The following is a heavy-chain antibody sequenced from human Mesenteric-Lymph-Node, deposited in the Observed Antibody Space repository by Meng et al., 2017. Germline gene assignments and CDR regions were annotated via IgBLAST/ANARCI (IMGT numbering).Heavy chain of an antibody. J-gene: IGHJ3*02. V-gene: IGHV1-8*01. CDR1: GYTFTSYD. CDR2: MNPNSGNT. Sequence: ASVKVSCKASGYTFTSYDINWVRQATGQGLEWMGWMNPNSGNTGYAQKFQGRVTMTRNTSISTAYMELSSLRSEDTAVYYCASGPYYYDSSGYYFSPNAFDIWGQGTRVTGSS. CDR3: ASGPYYYDSSGYYFSPNAFDI. D-gene: IGHD3-22*01.